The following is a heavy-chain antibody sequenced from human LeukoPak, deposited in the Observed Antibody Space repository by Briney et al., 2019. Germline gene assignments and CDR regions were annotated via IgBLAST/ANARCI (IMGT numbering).Heavy chain of an antibody. CDR1: GGSFSGYY. J-gene: IGHJ4*02. CDR3: ARGPDIVVVPAVEGAFDY. V-gene: IGHV4-34*01. Sequence: SETLSLTCAVYGGSFSGYYWSWIRQPPGKGLEWIGEINHSGSTNYNPSLKSRVTISVDTSKNQFSLKLSSVTAADTAVYYCARGPDIVVVPAVEGAFDYWGQGTLVTVSS. CDR2: INHSGST. D-gene: IGHD2-2*01.